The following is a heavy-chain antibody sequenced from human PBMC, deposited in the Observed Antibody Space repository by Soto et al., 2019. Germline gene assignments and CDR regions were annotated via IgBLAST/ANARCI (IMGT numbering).Heavy chain of an antibody. CDR1: GYSFTTHW. D-gene: IGHD6-13*01. V-gene: IGHV5-10-1*01. Sequence: GASLKISCQGSGYSFTTHWISWVRQMHGKGLEWLGRIDPSDSETNYSPSFQGHVTISSDKSINTVYLQWSSLKASDTAMYYSARRRSSSRCYGSYSGRDGWGQGNTGTVAS. CDR2: IDPSDSET. CDR3: ARRRSSSRCYGSYSGRDG. J-gene: IGHJ6*02.